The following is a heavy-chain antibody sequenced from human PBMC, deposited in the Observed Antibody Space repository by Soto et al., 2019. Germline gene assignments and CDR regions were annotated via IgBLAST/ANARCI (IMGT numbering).Heavy chain of an antibody. J-gene: IGHJ4*02. CDR3: ARHDYGGFGL. CDR2: IYYSGRT. Sequence: QLQLQESGPGLVKPSETLSLTCTVSGGSISRSSYYWGWIRKPPGKGLEWIGSIYYSGRTYYNPSLKSRVTISVDTSKNQFSLQLSSVTAADTAVYYCARHDYGGFGLWGQGTLVTVSS. D-gene: IGHD4-17*01. CDR1: GGSISRSSYY. V-gene: IGHV4-39*01.